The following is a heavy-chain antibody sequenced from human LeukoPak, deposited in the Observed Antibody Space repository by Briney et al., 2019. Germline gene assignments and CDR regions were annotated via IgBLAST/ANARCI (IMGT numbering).Heavy chain of an antibody. CDR2: IHYSGST. Sequence: SETLSLTCTVSGGSISSDYWSWIRQPPGKGLEWIGYIHYSGSTNYNPSLKSRVTISVDTSKNQFSLKLSSVTAADTALYYCARENGYRYDYWGQGTLVTVSS. CDR1: GGSISSDY. J-gene: IGHJ4*02. D-gene: IGHD5-18*01. V-gene: IGHV4-59*01. CDR3: ARENGYRYDY.